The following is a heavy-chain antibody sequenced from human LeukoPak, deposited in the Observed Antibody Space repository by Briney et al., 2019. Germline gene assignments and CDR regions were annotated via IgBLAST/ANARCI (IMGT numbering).Heavy chain of an antibody. V-gene: IGHV1-8*01. J-gene: IGHJ4*02. CDR2: MNPNSGNT. D-gene: IGHD3-22*01. CDR1: GYTFTSYD. CDR3: ARGVTMIVVALNY. Sequence: ASVKVSCKASGYTFTSYDIHWVRQATGQGLEWMGWMNPNSGNTGYAQKFQGRVTMTRNTSISTAYMELSSLRSEDTAVYYCARGVTMIVVALNYWGQGTLVTVSS.